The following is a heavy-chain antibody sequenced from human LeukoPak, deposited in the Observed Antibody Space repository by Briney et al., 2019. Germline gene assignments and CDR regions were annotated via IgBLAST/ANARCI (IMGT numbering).Heavy chain of an antibody. D-gene: IGHD3-10*01. Sequence: ASVKVSCKVSGYTLTELSMHWVRQAPGKGLEWMGGFDPEDGETIYAQKFQGRVTMTEDTSTDTAYMELSSLRSEDTAVYYCATYFHGSGNFDYWGQGTLVTVSS. CDR1: GYTLTELS. CDR2: FDPEDGET. CDR3: ATYFHGSGNFDY. V-gene: IGHV1-24*01. J-gene: IGHJ4*02.